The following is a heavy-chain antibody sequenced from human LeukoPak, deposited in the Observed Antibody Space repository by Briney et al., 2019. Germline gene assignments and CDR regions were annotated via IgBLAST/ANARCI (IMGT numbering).Heavy chain of an antibody. CDR3: ARAVSSWRAVVHY. Sequence: GGSLRLSCAASGFTFSSYAMSWVRQAPGKGLEWVSAISGSGGSTYYADSVKGRFTISRDNAKNSLYLQMNSLRDEDTAVYYCARAVSSWRAVVHYWGQGTLVTVSS. D-gene: IGHD3-3*01. CDR1: GFTFSSYA. CDR2: ISGSGGST. V-gene: IGHV3-23*01. J-gene: IGHJ4*02.